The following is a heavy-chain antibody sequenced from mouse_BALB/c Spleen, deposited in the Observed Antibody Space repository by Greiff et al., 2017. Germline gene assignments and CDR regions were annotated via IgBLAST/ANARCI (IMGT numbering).Heavy chain of an antibody. CDR3: ARESMVTTYAMDY. V-gene: IGHV5-4*02. D-gene: IGHD2-10*02. CDR2: ISDGGSYT. Sequence: DVHLVESGGGLVKPGGSLKLSCAASGFTFSDYYMYWVRQTPEKRLEWVATISDGGSYTYYPDSVKGRFTISRDNAKNNLYLQMSSLKSEDTAMYYCARESMVTTYAMDYWGQGTSVTVSS. CDR1: GFTFSDYY. J-gene: IGHJ4*01.